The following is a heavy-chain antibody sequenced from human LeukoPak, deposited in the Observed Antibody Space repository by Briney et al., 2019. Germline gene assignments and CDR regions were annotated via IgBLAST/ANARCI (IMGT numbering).Heavy chain of an antibody. D-gene: IGHD1-1*01. CDR1: GGSISSYY. J-gene: IGHJ4*02. CDR2: IYYSGST. V-gene: IGHV4-59*01. CDR3: ARAQNWNVLYFDY. Sequence: SETLSLTCTVSGGSISSYYWSWIRQPPGKGLEWIGYIYYSGSTNYNPSLKSRVTISVDTSKNQFSLKLSSVTAADTAVYYCARAQNWNVLYFDYWGQGTLVTVSS.